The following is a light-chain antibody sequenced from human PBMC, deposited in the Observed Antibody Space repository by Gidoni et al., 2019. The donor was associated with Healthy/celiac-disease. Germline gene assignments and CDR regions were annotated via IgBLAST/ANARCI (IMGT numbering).Light chain of an antibody. V-gene: IGKV1-39*01. CDR3: QQSYSTPST. Sequence: DLQMTKSPSSLSASVGDRVTIPCRASQSISSYLNWYQQKPGKAPKPLIYAASRLQSGVPSRFSGSGSGTDFTLTISSLQPEDFATYYCQQSYSTPSTFGQGTKLEIK. J-gene: IGKJ2*01. CDR2: AAS. CDR1: QSISSY.